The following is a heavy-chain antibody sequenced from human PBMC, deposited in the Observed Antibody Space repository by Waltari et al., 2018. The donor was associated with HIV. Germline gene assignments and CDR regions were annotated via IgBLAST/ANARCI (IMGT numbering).Heavy chain of an antibody. D-gene: IGHD3-22*01. CDR1: GFTFSDYT. CDR3: ARARFWYSYDYSAFHHFDL. Sequence: QVQLVESGGGVVQPGRSLRLSCAASGFTFSDYTFHWVRQAPGKGLEWVAVISHDGNYQYYADSVKGRFTISRDSSKDTLFLHISSLRAEDTAVFYCARARFWYSYDYSAFHHFDLWGQGTLVTVSS. V-gene: IGHV3-30*15. J-gene: IGHJ4*02. CDR2: ISHDGNYQ.